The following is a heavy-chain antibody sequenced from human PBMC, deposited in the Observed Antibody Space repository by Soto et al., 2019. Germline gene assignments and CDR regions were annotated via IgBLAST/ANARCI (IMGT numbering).Heavy chain of an antibody. Sequence: SETLSLTCTVSRGSISSSSYFLGWSRHPPGRWLELIGSINYSGSTYYNPSLKSRVTLSVDTSKNQSSRNVSSVIASDTALYYCSRRALEGFDHWGKGTLVTVFS. V-gene: IGHV4-39*01. CDR2: INYSGST. J-gene: IGHJ5*02. CDR3: SRRALEGFDH. CDR1: RGSISSSSYF. D-gene: IGHD1-1*01.